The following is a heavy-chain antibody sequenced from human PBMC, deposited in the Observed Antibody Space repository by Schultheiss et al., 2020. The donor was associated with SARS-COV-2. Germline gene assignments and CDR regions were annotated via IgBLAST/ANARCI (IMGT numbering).Heavy chain of an antibody. J-gene: IGHJ4*02. Sequence: GGSLRLSCAASGFTFSSYAMSWVRQAPGKGLEWVGRIKSKTDGGTTDYGTPVKGRFTISRDDSKNTLYLQMNSLRAEDTAVYYCAGVTVARVYYWGQGTLVTVSS. CDR3: AGVTVARVYY. CDR1: GFTFSSYA. CDR2: IKSKTDGGTT. V-gene: IGHV3-15*01. D-gene: IGHD3-10*01.